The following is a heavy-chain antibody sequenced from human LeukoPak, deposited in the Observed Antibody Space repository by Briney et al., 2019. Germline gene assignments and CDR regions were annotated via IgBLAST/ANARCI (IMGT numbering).Heavy chain of an antibody. CDR2: ISSSSSYI. V-gene: IGHV3-21*01. J-gene: IGHJ4*02. D-gene: IGHD5-24*01. CDR3: ARDGYNYFDY. CDR1: GFTFSSYS. Sequence: GGSLRLSCAASGFTFSSYSMDWVRQAPGKGLEWVSSISSSSSYIYYADSVKGRFAISRDNAKNSLYLQMNSLRAEDTAVYYCARDGYNYFDYWGQGTLVTVSS.